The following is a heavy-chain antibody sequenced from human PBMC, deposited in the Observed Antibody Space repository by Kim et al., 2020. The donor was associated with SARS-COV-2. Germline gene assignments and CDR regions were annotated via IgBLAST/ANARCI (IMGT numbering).Heavy chain of an antibody. J-gene: IGHJ5*02. CDR2: IYYSGST. CDR1: GGSISSGGYY. V-gene: IGHV4-31*03. CDR3: ARVLGEITIFGVVMVNWLDP. Sequence: SETLSLTCTVSGGSISSGGYYWSWIRQHPGKGLEWIGYIYYSGSTYYNPSLKSRVTISVDTSKNQFSLKLSSVTAADTAVYYCARVLGEITIFGVVMVNWLDPWGQGTLVTVSS. D-gene: IGHD3-3*01.